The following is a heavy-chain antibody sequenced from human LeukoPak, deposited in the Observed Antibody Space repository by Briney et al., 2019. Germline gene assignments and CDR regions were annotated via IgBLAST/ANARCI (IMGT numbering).Heavy chain of an antibody. CDR2: IYPGDSDA. V-gene: IGHV5-51*01. J-gene: IGHJ3*02. D-gene: IGHD5-24*01. CDR1: GYTFTSDW. Sequence: GESLKISCKGSGYTFTSDWIASVRQMPGKGLEWMAIIYPGDSDARYSPSFQGQISISADKSISTAFLQWSSLKASDTAMYYCARQRDGKKWFDIWGQGTFVTVS. CDR3: ARQRDGKKWFDI.